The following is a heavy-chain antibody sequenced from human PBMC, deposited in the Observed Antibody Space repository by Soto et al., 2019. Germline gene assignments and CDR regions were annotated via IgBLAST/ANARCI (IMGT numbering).Heavy chain of an antibody. D-gene: IGHD1-26*01. J-gene: IGHJ5*02. CDR3: ARSSGGNFGIIIEGTNWFAP. Sequence: QQENGKGLEWMGVINPHGGSTAYAQKFKGRVTLTRDTSASTVYMEVSSLTSEDTAMYYCARSSGGNFGIIIEGTNWFAPWGQGTLVTVSS. V-gene: IGHV1-46*01. CDR2: INPHGGST.